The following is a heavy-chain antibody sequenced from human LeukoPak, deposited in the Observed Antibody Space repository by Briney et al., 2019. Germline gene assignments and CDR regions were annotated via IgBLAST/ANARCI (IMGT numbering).Heavy chain of an antibody. CDR1: GFTLISNG. Sequence: GGSLRLSCAASGFTLISNGMSWVRQAPGKGLEWVSGISPSNGGTYYADSVKGRFTISRDISKGTLYLQMNSLRADHTAVYYCAKDRRLTITMLTPWFDPWGQGTLVTVSS. CDR3: AKDRRLTITMLTPWFDP. J-gene: IGHJ5*02. D-gene: IGHD3-10*01. V-gene: IGHV3-23*01. CDR2: ISPSNGGT.